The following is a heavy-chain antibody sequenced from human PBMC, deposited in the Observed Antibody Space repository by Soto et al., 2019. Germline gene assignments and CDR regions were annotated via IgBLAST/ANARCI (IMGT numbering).Heavy chain of an antibody. J-gene: IGHJ4*02. CDR2: INAGNGNT. D-gene: IGHD3-10*01. Sequence: QVQLVQSGAEVKKPGASVKVSCKASGYTFTSYAMHWVRQAPGQRLEWMGWINAGNGNTKYSQKFQGRVTITRDTSASTAYMELSSLRSEDTAVYYCARVLGSGSGNYYFDYWGQGTLVTVSS. CDR3: ARVLGSGSGNYYFDY. V-gene: IGHV1-3*01. CDR1: GYTFTSYA.